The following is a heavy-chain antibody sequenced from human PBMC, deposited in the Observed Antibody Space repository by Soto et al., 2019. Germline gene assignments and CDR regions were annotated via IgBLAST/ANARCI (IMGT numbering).Heavy chain of an antibody. D-gene: IGHD4-17*01. CDR1: GGSISSSSYY. CDR2: IYHSGRT. V-gene: IGHV4-30-2*01. J-gene: IGHJ4*02. Sequence: PSETLSLTCTVSGGSISSSSYYWGWIRQPPGKGLEWIGYIYHSGRTYYNPPLKSRVTISVDRSTNQFSLKLSSVTAADTAVFYCERDYGDYYFDNWGLGTMVTVSS. CDR3: ERDYGDYYFDN.